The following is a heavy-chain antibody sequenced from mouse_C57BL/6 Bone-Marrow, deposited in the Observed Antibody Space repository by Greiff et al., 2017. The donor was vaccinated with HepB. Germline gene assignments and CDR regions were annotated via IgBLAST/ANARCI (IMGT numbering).Heavy chain of an antibody. D-gene: IGHD1-1*01. CDR2: IRSKSNNYAT. Sequence: EVQVVESGGGLVQPKGSLKLSCAASGFSFNTYAMNWVRQAPGKGLEWVARIRSKSNNYATYYADSVKDRFTISRDDSESMLYLQMNNLKTEDTAMYYCVRHDYYYGSSPAYWGQGTLVTVSA. J-gene: IGHJ3*01. V-gene: IGHV10-1*01. CDR1: GFSFNTYA. CDR3: VRHDYYYGSSPAY.